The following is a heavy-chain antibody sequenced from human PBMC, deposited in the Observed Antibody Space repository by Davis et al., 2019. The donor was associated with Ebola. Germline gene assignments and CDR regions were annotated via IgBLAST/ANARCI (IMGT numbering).Heavy chain of an antibody. D-gene: IGHD5-12*01. CDR3: ARAYSGYPVYYYYGMDV. V-gene: IGHV5-51*01. CDR2: IYPGDSDT. Sequence: GESLKISCKGSGYSFTSYWIGWVRQMPGKGLEWMGIIYPGDSDTRYSPSFQGQVNISADKSISTAYLQWSSLKASDTAMYYCARAYSGYPVYYYYGMDVWGQGTTVTVSS. J-gene: IGHJ6*02. CDR1: GYSFTSYW.